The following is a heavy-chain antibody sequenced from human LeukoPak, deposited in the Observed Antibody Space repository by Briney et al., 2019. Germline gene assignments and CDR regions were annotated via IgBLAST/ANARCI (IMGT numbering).Heavy chain of an antibody. D-gene: IGHD2-21*01. V-gene: IGHV3-23*01. CDR2: TSSSDAGT. CDR3: ARAPVTSCRGAYCYPFDY. CDR1: GFPLSSNA. J-gene: IGHJ4*02. Sequence: GGSLRLSCAASGFPLSSNAMSWVRQAPGKGLEWVSATSSSDAGTYYADSVRGRFTISRDNSKNTLYLQMNSLRVEDAAVYYCARAPVTSCRGAYCYPFDYWGQGTLVTVSS.